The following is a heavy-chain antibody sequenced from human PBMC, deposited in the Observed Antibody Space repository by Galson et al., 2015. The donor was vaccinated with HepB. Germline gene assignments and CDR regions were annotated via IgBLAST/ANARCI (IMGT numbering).Heavy chain of an antibody. V-gene: IGHV3-7*01. CDR1: GFTFYRYW. CDR3: VGKGTYGRYPFDF. J-gene: IGHJ4*02. CDR2: INQDGGEQ. D-gene: IGHD3-10*01. Sequence: SLRLSCAASGFTFYRYWMGWVRQAPGKGLEWVAIINQDGGEQYSVNSVRGRFTISRDNAKNSIYLQMNSLRVEDTALYYCVGKGTYGRYPFDFWGQGTLVAVAS.